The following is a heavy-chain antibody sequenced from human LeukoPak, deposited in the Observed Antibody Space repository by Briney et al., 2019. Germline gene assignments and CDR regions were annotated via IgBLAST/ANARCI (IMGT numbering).Heavy chain of an antibody. J-gene: IGHJ6*02. CDR3: AREVVPAARYYYGMDV. V-gene: IGHV3-66*01. CDR2: IYSGGST. Sequence: GGSLRLSCAASGFTVSSNYMSWVRQAPGKGLEWVSVIYSGGSTYYADSVKGRFTISRDNSKNTLYLQMNSLRAEDTAVYYCAREVVPAARYYYGMDVWGQGTTVTVSS. CDR1: GFTVSSNY. D-gene: IGHD2-2*01.